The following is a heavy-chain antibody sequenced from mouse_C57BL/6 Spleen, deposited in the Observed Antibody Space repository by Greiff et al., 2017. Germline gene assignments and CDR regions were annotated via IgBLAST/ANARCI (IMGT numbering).Heavy chain of an antibody. J-gene: IGHJ1*03. CDR2: IYPGDGDT. V-gene: IGHV1-80*01. Sequence: QVQLQQSGAELVKPGASVKISCKASGYAFSSYWMNWVKQRPGKGLEWIGQIYPGDGDTNYNGKFKGKATLTADKSSSTAYMQLSSLTSEDSAVYFCARMVYGNYVGYFDVWGKGTTVTVSS. CDR3: ARMVYGNYVGYFDV. CDR1: GYAFSSYW. D-gene: IGHD2-1*01.